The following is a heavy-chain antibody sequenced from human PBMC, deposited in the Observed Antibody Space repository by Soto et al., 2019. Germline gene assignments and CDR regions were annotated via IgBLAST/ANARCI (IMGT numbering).Heavy chain of an antibody. D-gene: IGHD2-21*01. Sequence: AGGSLRLSCATSGFVVSRNYMHWVRQAPGKGLEWVSVMYSDGKTYYAESVKGRFTISRDNSKSTVFLHMKSLRAEDTAVYYCARSPYCGTECNSGYLDLWGQGSLVTVSS. CDR3: ARSPYCGTECNSGYLDL. CDR1: GFVVSRNY. CDR2: MYSDGKT. V-gene: IGHV3-53*01. J-gene: IGHJ4*02.